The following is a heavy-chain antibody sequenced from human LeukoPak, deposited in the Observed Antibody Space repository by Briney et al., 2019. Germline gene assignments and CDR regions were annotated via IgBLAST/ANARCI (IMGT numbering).Heavy chain of an antibody. V-gene: IGHV1-18*01. CDR3: ARDSDYYDSSGYYALPTGY. D-gene: IGHD3-22*01. J-gene: IGHJ4*02. CDR1: GYTFTSYG. Sequence: ASVKVSCKASGYTFTSYGISWVRQAPGQGLEWMGWISAYNGNTNYAQELQGRVTMTTDTSTSTAYMELRSLRSDDTAVYYCARDSDYYDSSGYYALPTGYWGQGTLVAVSS. CDR2: ISAYNGNT.